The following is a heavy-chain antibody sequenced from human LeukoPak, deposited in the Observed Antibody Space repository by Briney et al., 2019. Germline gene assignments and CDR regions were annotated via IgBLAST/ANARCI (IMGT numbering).Heavy chain of an antibody. V-gene: IGHV4-31*03. D-gene: IGHD4-17*01. CDR1: GGSISSGGYY. Sequence: SQTLSLTCTVSGGSISSGGYYWSWIRQHPGKGLEWIGYIYYSGSTYYNPSLKSRVTISVDTSKNQFSLKLSSVTAADTAVYYCARDKVTSLGEYFQHWGQGTLVTVSS. CDR3: ARDKVTSLGEYFQH. CDR2: IYYSGST. J-gene: IGHJ1*01.